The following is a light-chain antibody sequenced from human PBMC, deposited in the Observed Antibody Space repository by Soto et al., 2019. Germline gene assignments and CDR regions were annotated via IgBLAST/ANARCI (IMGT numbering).Light chain of an antibody. V-gene: IGKV1-5*03. Sequence: DIQMTQSPSTLSASVGDRVTITCRASQSISNWLAWYQQKPGKAPKFLIYKASILESGVPSRFSGSGSGTEFTLTISSLQPDDFASYYCQRYNSYPLTFGGGTKVEIK. CDR2: KAS. CDR1: QSISNW. J-gene: IGKJ4*01. CDR3: QRYNSYPLT.